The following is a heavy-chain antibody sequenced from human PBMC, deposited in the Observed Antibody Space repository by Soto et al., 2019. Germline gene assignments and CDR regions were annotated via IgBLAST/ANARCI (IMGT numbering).Heavy chain of an antibody. CDR1: GFTFSNAW. CDR3: TTDLPVAAAGTVY. Sequence: GGSLRLSCAASGFTFSNAWMSWVRQAPGKGLEWVGHIKSKTDGGTTDYAAPVKGRFTISRDDSKNTLYLQMNSLKTEDTAVYYCTTDLPVAAAGTVYWGQGTLVTVSS. CDR2: IKSKTDGGTT. J-gene: IGHJ4*02. V-gene: IGHV3-15*01. D-gene: IGHD6-13*01.